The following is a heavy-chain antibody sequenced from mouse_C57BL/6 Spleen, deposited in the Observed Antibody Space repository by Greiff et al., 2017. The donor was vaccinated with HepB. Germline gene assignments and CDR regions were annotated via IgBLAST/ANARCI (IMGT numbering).Heavy chain of an antibody. D-gene: IGHD2-4*01. J-gene: IGHJ3*01. CDR1: GFTFSSYA. Sequence: EVKVEESGGGLVKPGGSLKLSCAASGFTFSSYAMSWVRQTPEKRLEWVATISDGGSYTYYPDNVKGRFTISRDNAKNNLYLQMSHLKSEDTAMYYCARVGLRQGFAYWGQGTLVTVSA. CDR3: ARVGLRQGFAY. V-gene: IGHV5-4*03. CDR2: ISDGGSYT.